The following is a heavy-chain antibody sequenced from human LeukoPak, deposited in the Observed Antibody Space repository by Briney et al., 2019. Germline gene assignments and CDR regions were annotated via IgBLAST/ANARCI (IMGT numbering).Heavy chain of an antibody. CDR3: ARDRGWLQFDY. D-gene: IGHD5-24*01. CDR2: IIPILGIA. CDR1: GGTFSSYT. J-gene: IGHJ4*02. V-gene: IGHV1-69*04. Sequence: SVKVSCKASGGTFSSYTISWVRQAPGQGLEWMGRIIPILGIANYAQKFQGRVTTTADKPTSTAYMELSSLRSEDTAVYYCARDRGWLQFDYWGQGTLVTVSS.